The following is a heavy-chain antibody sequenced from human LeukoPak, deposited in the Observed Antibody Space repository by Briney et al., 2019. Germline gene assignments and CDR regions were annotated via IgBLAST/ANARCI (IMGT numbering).Heavy chain of an antibody. V-gene: IGHV3-23*01. CDR1: GFTFSSYG. D-gene: IGHD3-10*01. Sequence: GGSLRLSCAASGFTFSSYGMSWVRQAPGKGLEWVSAISGSGGSTYYADSVKGRFTISRDNSKNTLYLQVNSLRAEDTAVYYCAKDENYYGSGSSSRAPNWFDPWGQGTLVTVSS. J-gene: IGHJ5*02. CDR2: ISGSGGST. CDR3: AKDENYYGSGSSSRAPNWFDP.